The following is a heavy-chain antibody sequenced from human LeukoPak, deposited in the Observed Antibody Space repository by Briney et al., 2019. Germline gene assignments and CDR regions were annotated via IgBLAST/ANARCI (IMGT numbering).Heavy chain of an antibody. CDR2: ITGNSGST. J-gene: IGHJ3*02. CDR1: GFIFDDYT. Sequence: GGPLRLSCAASGFIFDDYTIHWVRQPPGKGLEWVSGITGNSGSTDYADSVRGRFTISRDNAKNSLYLQMSTLREDDTALYYCAKGNWGNAFDIWGQGTMVTVSS. CDR3: AKGNWGNAFDI. D-gene: IGHD7-27*01. V-gene: IGHV3-9*01.